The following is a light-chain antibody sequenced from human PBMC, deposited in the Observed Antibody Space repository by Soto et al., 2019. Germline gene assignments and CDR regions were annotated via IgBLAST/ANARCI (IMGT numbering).Light chain of an antibody. CDR3: GTWDSSLSAVV. V-gene: IGLV1-51*02. CDR1: ISNLGNNY. Sequence: QSVLTQPPSVSAAPRQKVTISCSGSISNLGNNYVSWYQHLPGTAPKLLMFETNKRPSGIPDRFSGSKSGTSATLGITGLQTGDEADYYCGTWDSSLSAVVFGGGTKLTVL. CDR2: ETN. J-gene: IGLJ2*01.